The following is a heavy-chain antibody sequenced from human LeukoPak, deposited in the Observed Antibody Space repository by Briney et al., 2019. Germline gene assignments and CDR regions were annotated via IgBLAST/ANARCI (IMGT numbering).Heavy chain of an antibody. J-gene: IGHJ4*02. CDR1: GYTFTGYY. Sequence: GASVKVSCKASGYTFTGYYMHWVRQAPGQGLEWMGWINPNSGGTSYAQKFQGRVTMTRDTSISTAYMELSRLRSDDTAVYYCARDRSSSSWYSDFDYWGQGTLVTVSS. V-gene: IGHV1-2*02. CDR3: ARDRSSSSWYSDFDY. CDR2: INPNSGGT. D-gene: IGHD6-13*01.